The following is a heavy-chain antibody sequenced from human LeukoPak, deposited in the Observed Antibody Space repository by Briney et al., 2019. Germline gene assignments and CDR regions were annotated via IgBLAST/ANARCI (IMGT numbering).Heavy chain of an antibody. CDR3: ARGGRARRPKNYYYYYGMDV. V-gene: IGHV3-11*01. CDR2: IRSSCSTI. J-gene: IGHJ6*02. D-gene: IGHD1-26*01. CDR1: GFTFSDYY. Sequence: GGSLRLSCAASGFTFSDYYMSWIRQAPGKGLEWVSYIRSSCSTIYYADSVKGRFTIPRENAKNSLYLQMNRLRAEDTAVYYCARGGRARRPKNYYYYYGMDVWGQGTTVTVSS.